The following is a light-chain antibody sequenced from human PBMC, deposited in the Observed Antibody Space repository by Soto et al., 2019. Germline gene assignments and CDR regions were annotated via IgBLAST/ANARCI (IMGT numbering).Light chain of an antibody. J-gene: IGKJ1*01. CDR2: GAS. CDR1: ESVSS. V-gene: IGKV3-15*01. Sequence: ETLMTQSPGTLSVSPGEGATLSCRASESVSSLAWYQQKPGQAPRLLIYGASTRATGIPARFSGSGSGTEFTLTISSLQPDDFATYYCQQYNSYSFGQGTKVDIK. CDR3: QQYNSYS.